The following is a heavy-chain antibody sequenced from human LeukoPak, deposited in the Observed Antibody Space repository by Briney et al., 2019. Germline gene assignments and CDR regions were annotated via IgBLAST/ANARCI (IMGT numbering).Heavy chain of an antibody. CDR2: MSYSGST. V-gene: IGHV4-39*01. J-gene: IGHJ6*03. CDR1: GGSISSSSYY. D-gene: IGHD3-10*01. Sequence: LETLSLTCTVSGGSISSSSYYWGWIRQPPGKGLEWIGSMSYSGSTYYNPSLKSRVTIAVDTSKTQFSLKLSSVTAADTAVYYCARFYTTSQYGSGYMDVWGKGTTVTVSS. CDR3: ARFYTTSQYGSGYMDV.